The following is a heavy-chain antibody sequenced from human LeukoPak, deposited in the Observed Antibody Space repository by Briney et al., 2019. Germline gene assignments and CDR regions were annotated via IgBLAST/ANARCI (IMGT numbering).Heavy chain of an antibody. CDR2: IYTSGST. D-gene: IGHD2-8*02. V-gene: IGHV4-4*07. CDR1: GDSISYYH. J-gene: IGHJ6*03. CDR3: ARDRDCTGGSCYYVDV. Sequence: SETLSLTCSVSGDSISYYHWKWIRQPAGKALEWIGRIYTSGSTHYNPSVRSRATISVDTSENHFSLKLTSVTAADTAVYCCARDRDCTGGSCYYVDVWGKGTTVTVSS.